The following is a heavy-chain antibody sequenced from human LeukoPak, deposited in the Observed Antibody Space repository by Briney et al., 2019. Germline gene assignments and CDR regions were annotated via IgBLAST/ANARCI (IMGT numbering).Heavy chain of an antibody. J-gene: IGHJ3*02. D-gene: IGHD1-26*01. Sequence: GGSLRLSCAASGFTFSSYAMHWVRQAPGKGLEWVAVISYDGSNKYYADSVKGRFTISRDNSKNTLYLQMNSLRAEDTAVYYCARGGIVGATHDAFDIWGQGTMVTVPS. CDR3: ARGGIVGATHDAFDI. CDR1: GFTFSSYA. CDR2: ISYDGSNK. V-gene: IGHV3-30-3*01.